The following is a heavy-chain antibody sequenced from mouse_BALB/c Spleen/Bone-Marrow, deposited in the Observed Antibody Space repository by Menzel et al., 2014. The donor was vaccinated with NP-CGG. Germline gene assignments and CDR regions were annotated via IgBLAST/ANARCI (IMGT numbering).Heavy chain of an antibody. CDR2: IWRGGST. CDR1: GLSLTSYG. Sequence: QVQLKESGPGLVQLSQSLSIPCTVSGLSLTSYGVHWVRQSPGKGLEWLGVIWRGGSTDYNAAFMSRLSITKDNSKSQVFFKMNSLQADDTAIYYCAKKREIYYGYGAMNYWGQGTSVTVSS. V-gene: IGHV2-5*01. J-gene: IGHJ4*01. CDR3: AKKREIYYGYGAMNY. D-gene: IGHD2-2*01.